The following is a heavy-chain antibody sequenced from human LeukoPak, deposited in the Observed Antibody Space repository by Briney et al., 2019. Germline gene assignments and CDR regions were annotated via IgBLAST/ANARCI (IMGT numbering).Heavy chain of an antibody. Sequence: GGSLRLSCAASGFTISDNYMNWVRQAPGKGLEWVSVIYSGGSTYYADSVKGRFTISRDNSKNTLYLQMNSLRAEDTAVYYCARDLEVAAAPDYWGQGTLVTVSS. CDR3: ARDLEVAAAPDY. CDR2: IYSGGST. V-gene: IGHV3-66*02. CDR1: GFTISDNY. J-gene: IGHJ4*02. D-gene: IGHD2-15*01.